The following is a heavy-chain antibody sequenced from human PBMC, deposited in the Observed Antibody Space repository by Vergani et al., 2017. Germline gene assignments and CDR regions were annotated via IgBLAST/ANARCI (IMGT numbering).Heavy chain of an antibody. CDR2: IDHTGRP. CDR1: GGSFTSYH. D-gene: IGHD4-11*01. V-gene: IGHV4-34*01. CDR3: ERVNTETNGHLYYYYYMDV. Sequence: QVQLQQWGGGLLKPSETLSLTCVVNGGSFTSYHWTWIRQSPGEGLEWVGDIDHTGRPDYDPSLKSRLTMSVDKSRNQFSLTLNSVTATDTAIYFCERVNTETNGHLYYYYYMDVRGQGTAVPVS. J-gene: IGHJ6*03.